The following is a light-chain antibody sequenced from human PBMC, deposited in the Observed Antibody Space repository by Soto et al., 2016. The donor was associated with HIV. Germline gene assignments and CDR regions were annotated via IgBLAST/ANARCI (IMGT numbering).Light chain of an antibody. J-gene: IGKJ4*01. CDR3: QQYYSSPLS. Sequence: DIQMTQSPSSLSASIGDRVIITCRASQGISNSLAWYQQKPGEAPKLLLSTASKLESGVPSRFSGSGSGADYTLTISSLQPEDFSTYYCQQYYSSPLSFGGGTKVEIK. CDR2: TAS. V-gene: IGKV1-NL1*01. CDR1: QGISNS.